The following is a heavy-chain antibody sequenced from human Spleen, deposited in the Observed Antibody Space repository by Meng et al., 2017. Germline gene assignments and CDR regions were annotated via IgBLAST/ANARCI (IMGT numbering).Heavy chain of an antibody. J-gene: IGHJ4*02. CDR2: IIPILGIA. V-gene: IGHV1-69*10. D-gene: IGHD5-18*01. CDR1: GGTFSSYA. Sequence: QVQLVQSGAEVKKPGSSVKVACKAFGGTFSSYAISWVRQAPRQGLEWMGGIIPILGIANYAQKFQGRVTITADKSTSTAYIELSSLTSNDTAVYYCARLPYSYGLRYYFDYWGQGTLVTVSS. CDR3: ARLPYSYGLRYYFDY.